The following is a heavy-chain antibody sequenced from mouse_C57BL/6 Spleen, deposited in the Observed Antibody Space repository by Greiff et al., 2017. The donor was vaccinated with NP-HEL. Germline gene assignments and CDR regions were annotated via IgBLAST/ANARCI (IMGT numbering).Heavy chain of an antibody. V-gene: IGHV5-17*01. CDR2: ISSGSSTI. CDR3: ATQTAQVFDY. D-gene: IGHD3-2*02. Sequence: EVKLMESGGGLVKPGGSLKLSCAASGFTFSDYGMHWVRQAPEKGLEWVAYISSGSSTIYYADTVKGRCTISRDNAKNTLFLQMTSLRSEDTAMYYCATQTAQVFDYWGQGTTLTVSS. CDR1: GFTFSDYG. J-gene: IGHJ2*01.